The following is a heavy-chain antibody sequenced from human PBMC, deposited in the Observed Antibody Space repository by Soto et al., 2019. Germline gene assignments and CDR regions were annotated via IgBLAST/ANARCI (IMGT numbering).Heavy chain of an antibody. Sequence: ASETLSLTCTVSGGSISSYYWSWIRQPAGKGLEWIGRIYTSGSTNYNPSLKSRVTMSVDTSKNQFSLKLSSVTAADTAMYYCARQGDIVVVPAHPELDYYYYGMDVWGQGTTVTVSS. J-gene: IGHJ6*02. CDR3: ARQGDIVVVPAHPELDYYYYGMDV. CDR2: IYTSGST. D-gene: IGHD2-2*01. V-gene: IGHV4-4*07. CDR1: GGSISSYY.